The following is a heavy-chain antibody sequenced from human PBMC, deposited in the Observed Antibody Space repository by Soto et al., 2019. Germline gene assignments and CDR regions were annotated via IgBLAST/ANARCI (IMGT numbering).Heavy chain of an antibody. V-gene: IGHV1-69*06. CDR1: GGTFSSYA. J-gene: IGHJ6*02. Sequence: ASVKVSCKASGGTFSSYAISWVRQAPGQGLEWLGGIIPPFGTANYAQKVQGRVTITADKSKSTAYRELSSPISDDTDVYYLARPRHPGYCTNGVCYMGKENYYYDMDVWGQGTTGTVSS. D-gene: IGHD2-8*01. CDR2: IIPPFGTA. CDR3: ARPRHPGYCTNGVCYMGKENYYYDMDV.